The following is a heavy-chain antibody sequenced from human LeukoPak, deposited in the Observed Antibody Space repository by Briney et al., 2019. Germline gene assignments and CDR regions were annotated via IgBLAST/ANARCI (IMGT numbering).Heavy chain of an antibody. V-gene: IGHV3-9*01. CDR2: ISRDSSTI. Sequence: PGRSLRLSCAASGFTFDDFAMHWVRQAPGKGLEWVSGISRDSSTIAYANSVKGRFTISRDNAKNSLYLQMNSLRAEDTALYYCAKDNDYGDYWDAFDIWGQGTMVTVS. CDR3: AKDNDYGDYWDAFDI. J-gene: IGHJ3*02. D-gene: IGHD4-17*01. CDR1: GFTFDDFA.